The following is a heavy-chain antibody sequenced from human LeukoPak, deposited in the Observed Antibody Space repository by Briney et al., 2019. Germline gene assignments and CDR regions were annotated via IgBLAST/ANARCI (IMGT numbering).Heavy chain of an antibody. J-gene: IGHJ5*02. CDR3: ARVAGGDWYYSDL. D-gene: IGHD2-21*02. V-gene: IGHV1-2*02. CDR1: GYTFTAYY. Sequence: ASVKVSCKAFGYTFTAYYMHWVRQAPGQGLEWMGWINLYSGGTNYAQKFQGRVTMTRDTSISAAYMELDRLGSDDTAVCYCARVAGGDWYYSDLWGQGSLVTVSS. CDR2: INLYSGGT.